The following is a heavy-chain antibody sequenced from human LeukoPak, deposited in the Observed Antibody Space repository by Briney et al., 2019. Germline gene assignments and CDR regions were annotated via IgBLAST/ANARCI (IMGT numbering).Heavy chain of an antibody. J-gene: IGHJ3*02. CDR2: ISGSGGTT. CDR1: GFTFGNYA. CDR3: AKASTIITYRVGYDAFDI. Sequence: PGGSLRLSCAASGFTFGNYAMNWVRQAPAKGLEWVSSISGSGGTTYYADSVKGPFTISRDNSKNTLTLQMNSLRVEDTALYYCAKASTIITYRVGYDAFDIWGQGTMVTVSS. D-gene: IGHD4-11*01. V-gene: IGHV3-23*01.